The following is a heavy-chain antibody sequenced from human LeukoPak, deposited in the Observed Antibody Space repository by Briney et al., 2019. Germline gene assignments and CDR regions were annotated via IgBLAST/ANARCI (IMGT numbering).Heavy chain of an antibody. CDR2: INWNGGST. J-gene: IGHJ6*03. Sequence: GGSLRLSCAASGFTFDDYGMSWVRQAPGKGLEWVSGINWNGGSTGYADSVKGRFTISRDNAKNSLYLQMNSLRAEDTALYYCATERAGERPRPLLSYYYMDVWGKGTTVTISS. V-gene: IGHV3-20*04. D-gene: IGHD3-16*01. CDR3: ATERAGERPRPLLSYYYMDV. CDR1: GFTFDDYG.